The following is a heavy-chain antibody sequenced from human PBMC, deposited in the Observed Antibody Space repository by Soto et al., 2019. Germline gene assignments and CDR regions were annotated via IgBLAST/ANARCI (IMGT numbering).Heavy chain of an antibody. D-gene: IGHD3-10*01. CDR3: ARGDATKLGVTNYYAMDV. Sequence: QVQLVQSGAEVKKPGSSVKVSCKASGGSLTNYGVSWVRQAPGQGLEWMGGIIPVFGTANYAQKFQGRVTMAADESKSTVCMDVRSLRSEDTAVYYCARGDATKLGVTNYYAMDVWGQGTTVTVSS. J-gene: IGHJ6*02. CDR2: IIPVFGTA. CDR1: GGSLTNYG. V-gene: IGHV1-69*12.